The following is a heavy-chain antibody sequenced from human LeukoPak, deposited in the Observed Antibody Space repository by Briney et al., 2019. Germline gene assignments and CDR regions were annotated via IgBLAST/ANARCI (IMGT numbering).Heavy chain of an antibody. CDR2: ISWNSGSI. CDR3: AKDTFYGIAAAMDV. D-gene: IGHD6-13*01. J-gene: IGHJ6*02. Sequence: GGSLRLSCAASGFTFDDYAMHWVRQAPGKGLEWVSGISWNSGSIGYADSVKGRFTISRDNAKNSLYLQMNSLRAEDTALYYCAKDTFYGIAAAMDVWGQGTTVTVSS. V-gene: IGHV3-9*01. CDR1: GFTFDDYA.